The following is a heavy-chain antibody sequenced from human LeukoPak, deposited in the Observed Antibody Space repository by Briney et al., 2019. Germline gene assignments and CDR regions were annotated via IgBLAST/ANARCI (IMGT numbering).Heavy chain of an antibody. CDR2: MNPNSGNT. CDR1: GYTFTSYD. CDR3: ARGYYYGSGSFNWFDP. J-gene: IGHJ5*02. V-gene: IGHV1-8*03. D-gene: IGHD3-10*01. Sequence: ASVKVSCKASGYTFTSYDINWVRQATGQGLEWMGWMNPNSGNTGYAQKFQGRVTITRNTSISTAYMELSSLRSEDTAVYYCARGYYYGSGSFNWFDPWGQGTLVTVSS.